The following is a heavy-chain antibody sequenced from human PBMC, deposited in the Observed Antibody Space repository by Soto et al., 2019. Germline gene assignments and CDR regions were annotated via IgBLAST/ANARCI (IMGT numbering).Heavy chain of an antibody. V-gene: IGHV1-46*01. CDR2: INPSGDST. J-gene: IGHJ5*02. CDR3: ARPLTGRYNRFDP. CDR1: GYTFTSYY. Sequence: QVQLVQSGAEVKKPGASVKISCKASGYTFTSYYMHWVRQAPGQGLEWMGIINPSGDSTNYAQEFQGRVTMTRDTSTSTVYMELSRLRSEDTAVYYCARPLTGRYNRFDPWGQGTLVTVSS.